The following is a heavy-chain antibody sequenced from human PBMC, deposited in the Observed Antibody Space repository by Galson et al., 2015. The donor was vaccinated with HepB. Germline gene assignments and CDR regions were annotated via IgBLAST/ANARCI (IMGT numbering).Heavy chain of an antibody. Sequence: SLRLSCAASGFTFSSYAMSWVRQAPGKGLEWVSAISGSGGSTYYADSVKGRFTISRDNSKNTLYLQMNSLRAEDTAVYYCAKGGYSSGWWAGIYFDYWGQGTLVTVSS. J-gene: IGHJ4*02. CDR2: ISGSGGST. D-gene: IGHD6-19*01. CDR1: GFTFSSYA. V-gene: IGHV3-23*01. CDR3: AKGGYSSGWWAGIYFDY.